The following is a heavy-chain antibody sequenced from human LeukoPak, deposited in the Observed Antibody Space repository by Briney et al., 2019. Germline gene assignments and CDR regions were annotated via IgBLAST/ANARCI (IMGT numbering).Heavy chain of an antibody. CDR1: GFTFSSYA. Sequence: GASLRLSCAASGFTFSSYAMSWVRQAPGKGLEWGSTITSSGGSTYYANSVKGRFTISRDNTKNTLFLQTNSLRAEDTAVYYCAKGSLTIWYAFDIWGQGTMVTVSS. D-gene: IGHD2-8*02. V-gene: IGHV3-23*01. CDR2: ITSSGGST. J-gene: IGHJ3*02. CDR3: AKGSLTIWYAFDI.